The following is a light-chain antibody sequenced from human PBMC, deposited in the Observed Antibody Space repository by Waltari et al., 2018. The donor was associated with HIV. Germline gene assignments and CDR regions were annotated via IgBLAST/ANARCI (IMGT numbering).Light chain of an antibody. CDR2: WAS. J-gene: IGKJ4*01. CDR1: QSVLYSSNNKNY. Sequence: DIVMTQSPDSLAVSLGERAPIHCKSSQSVLYSSNNKNYLAWYQQKPGQPPKLLIYWASTRESGVPDRFSGSGSGTDFTLTISSLQAEDVAVYYCQQYYSTPELTFGGGTKVEIK. CDR3: QQYYSTPELT. V-gene: IGKV4-1*01.